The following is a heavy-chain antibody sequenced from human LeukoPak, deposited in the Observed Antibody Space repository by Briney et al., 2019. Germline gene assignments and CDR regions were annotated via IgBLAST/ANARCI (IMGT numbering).Heavy chain of an antibody. V-gene: IGHV4-59*01. CDR1: GGSFSSYY. J-gene: IGHJ3*02. D-gene: IGHD2-2*01. CDR2: IYYSGST. Sequence: SETLSLTCTVSGGSFSSYYWSWIRQPPGKGLEWIGYIYYSGSTNYNPSLKSRVTMSVDTSKNQFSLKLSSVTAVDTAVYYCARADCSSTSCYAWRDAFDIWGQGTMVTVFS. CDR3: ARADCSSTSCYAWRDAFDI.